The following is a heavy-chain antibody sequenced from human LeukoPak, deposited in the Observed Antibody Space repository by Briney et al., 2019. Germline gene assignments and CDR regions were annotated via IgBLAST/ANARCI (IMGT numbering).Heavy chain of an antibody. J-gene: IGHJ4*02. V-gene: IGHV3-48*04. CDR2: ISSSSTI. D-gene: IGHD2-2*01. CDR3: ARDWYHAIDY. CDR1: GFTFSSYS. Sequence: GGSLRLSCAASGFTFSSYSMNWVRQAPGKGLEWVSYISSSSTIYYADSVKGRFTISRDNAKNTLYLEMNSLRVEDTAVYYCARDWYHAIDYWGQGTLVTVSS.